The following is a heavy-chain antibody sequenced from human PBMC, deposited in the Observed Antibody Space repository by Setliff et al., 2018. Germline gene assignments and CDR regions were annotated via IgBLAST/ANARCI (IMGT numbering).Heavy chain of an antibody. J-gene: IGHJ6*02. Sequence: ASVKVSCKASGYTFTSYDINWVRQAPGQGLEWMGWMKPKNGDTGYAQKFQGRVTMTTDTSTSTAYMELSSLRSEDTAVYYCARTRGLDVWGQGTTVTVSS. CDR1: GYTFTSYD. V-gene: IGHV1-8*01. CDR2: MKPKNGDT. CDR3: ARTRGLDV.